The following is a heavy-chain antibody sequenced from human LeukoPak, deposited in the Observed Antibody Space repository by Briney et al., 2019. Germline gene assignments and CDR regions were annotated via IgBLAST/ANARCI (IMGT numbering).Heavy chain of an antibody. D-gene: IGHD6-19*01. V-gene: IGHV3-9*01. CDR1: GFTFDDYA. CDR2: INWNTNSI. Sequence: LRLSCAASGFTFDDYAMHWVRQAPGKGLEWVSGINWNTNSIKYADSVKGRFTISRDNAKNSLYLQMNSLRAEDTAFYYCAKGSSGWSTDAFDIWGQGTMVTVSS. CDR3: AKGSSGWSTDAFDI. J-gene: IGHJ3*02.